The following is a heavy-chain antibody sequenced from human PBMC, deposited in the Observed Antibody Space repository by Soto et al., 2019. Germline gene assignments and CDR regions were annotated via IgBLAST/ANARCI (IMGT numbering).Heavy chain of an antibody. J-gene: IGHJ4*02. CDR2: ISAYNGNT. CDR3: ARLGVGVVVTAPSVLFDY. D-gene: IGHD2-21*02. V-gene: IGHV1-18*01. Sequence: QVQLVQSGAEVKKPGASVKVSCKASGYTFTSYGISWVRQAPGQGLEWMGWISAYNGNTNYAQKLQGRVTMTTDTPTSTAYMELRSLRSDDTAVYYCARLGVGVVVTAPSVLFDYWGQGTRVTVSS. CDR1: GYTFTSYG.